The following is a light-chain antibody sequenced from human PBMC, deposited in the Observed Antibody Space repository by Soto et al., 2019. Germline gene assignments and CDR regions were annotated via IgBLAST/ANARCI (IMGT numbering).Light chain of an antibody. CDR3: QQYDSWPLT. CDR1: QSVRDN. CDR2: GTS. Sequence: EIVMTQSPATLSVSPGERATLSCRASQSVRDNLAWYQQQPGQPPGLLIYGTSIRATGIPDRFSGSASGTEFTLTISSLQSEDLAVYYCQQYDSWPLTFGGGTKVDIK. J-gene: IGKJ4*01. V-gene: IGKV3-15*01.